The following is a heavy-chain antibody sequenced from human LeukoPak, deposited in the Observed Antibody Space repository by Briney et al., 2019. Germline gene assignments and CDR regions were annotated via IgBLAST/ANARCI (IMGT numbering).Heavy chain of an antibody. CDR3: AIARYSRRYLQH. J-gene: IGHJ1*01. Sequence: PSETLSLTCAVYGGSFSGYYWSWIRQPPGKGLEWIGEINHSGSTNYNPSLKSRVTISVDTSKNQFSLKLSSVTAADTAVYYCAIARYSRRYLQHWGQGTLVTVSS. V-gene: IGHV4-34*01. CDR1: GGSFSGYY. D-gene: IGHD6-13*01. CDR2: INHSGST.